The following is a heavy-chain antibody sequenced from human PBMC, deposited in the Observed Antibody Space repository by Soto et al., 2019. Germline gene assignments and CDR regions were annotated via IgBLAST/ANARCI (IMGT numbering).Heavy chain of an antibody. CDR1: GWSFSGYY. J-gene: IGHJ5*02. CDR3: ARTARWLQPNWFDP. CDR2: INHSGST. V-gene: IGHV4-34*01. D-gene: IGHD5-12*01. Sequence: PSETLSLACAVYGWSFSGYYWSWIRQPPGKGLEWIGEINHSGSTNYNPSLKSRVTISVDTSKNQFSLKLSSVTAADTAVYYCARTARWLQPNWFDPWGQGTLVTVSS.